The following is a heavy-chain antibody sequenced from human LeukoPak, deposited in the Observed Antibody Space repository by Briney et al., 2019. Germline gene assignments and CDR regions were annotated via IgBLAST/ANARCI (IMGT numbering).Heavy chain of an antibody. V-gene: IGHV4-39*07. CDR3: ARAYSPPQWSPFDY. J-gene: IGHJ4*02. CDR1: GGSISSSSYY. Sequence: SETLSLTCTVSGGSISSSSYYWGWIRQPPGKGLEWIGSIYYSGSTYYKPSLKSRVTISLDTSKNQFSLKLSSVTAADTAVYYCARAYSPPQWSPFDYWGQGTLVTVSS. CDR2: IYYSGST. D-gene: IGHD6-13*01.